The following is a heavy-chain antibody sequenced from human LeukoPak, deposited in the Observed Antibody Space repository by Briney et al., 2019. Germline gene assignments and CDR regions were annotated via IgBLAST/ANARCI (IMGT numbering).Heavy chain of an antibody. CDR3: ARQPFGPGTYLQY. V-gene: IGHV3-74*01. CDR1: GFSFSRYW. J-gene: IGHJ1*01. CDR2: INPDGSTT. D-gene: IGHD3-10*01. Sequence: GGSLRLSCAASGFSFSRYWIHWVRQAPGKGLEWVSRINPDGSTTTYADSVKGRFTISRDNAKNIVSLQMNSLRAEDTAVYYCARQPFGPGTYLQYWGQGTLVIVSS.